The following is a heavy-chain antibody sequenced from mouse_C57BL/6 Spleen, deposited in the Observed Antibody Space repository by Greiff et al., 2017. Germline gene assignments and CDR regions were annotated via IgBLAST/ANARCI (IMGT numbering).Heavy chain of an antibody. D-gene: IGHD1-1*01. Sequence: VQLQQPGAELVRPGSSVKLSCTASGYTFTSYWMDWVKQRPGQGLEWIGNIYPSDSETHYNQKFKDKATLTVDKSSSTAYMQLSSLTSEDSAVYYCARSKIPIYSYDSNPTLGYAMDYWGQGTSVTVSS. CDR3: ARSKIPIYSYDSNPTLGYAMDY. J-gene: IGHJ4*01. CDR2: IYPSDSET. V-gene: IGHV1-61*01. CDR1: GYTFTSYW.